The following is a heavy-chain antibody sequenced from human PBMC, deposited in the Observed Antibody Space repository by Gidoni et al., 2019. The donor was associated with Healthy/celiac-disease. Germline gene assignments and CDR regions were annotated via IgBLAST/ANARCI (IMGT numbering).Heavy chain of an antibody. CDR3: ARAGYDYVWGSYQDYYYYMDV. J-gene: IGHJ6*03. V-gene: IGHV3-66*01. Sequence: EVQLVESGGGLVQPGGSLRLSCAASGFTVSRNYLSWVRQAPGKGLEWVSVIYSGGSTYYADSVKGRFTISRDNSKNTLYLQMNSLRAEDTAVYYCARAGYDYVWGSYQDYYYYMDVWGKGTTVTVSS. CDR1: GFTVSRNY. CDR2: IYSGGST. D-gene: IGHD3-16*02.